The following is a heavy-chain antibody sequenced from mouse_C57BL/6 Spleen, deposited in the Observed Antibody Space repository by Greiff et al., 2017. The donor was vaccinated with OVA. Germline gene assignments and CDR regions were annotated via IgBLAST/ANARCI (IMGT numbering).Heavy chain of an antibody. D-gene: IGHD1-1*01. V-gene: IGHV5-17*01. CDR2: ISSGSITI. CDR3: ARDCYDY. J-gene: IGHJ2*01. Sequence: EVHLVESGGGLVKPGGSLKLSCAASGFTFSDYGMHWVRQAPEKGLEWVAYISSGSITIYYADTVKGRFTIARDNAKNTLFLQMTSRRSEDTAMYYCARDCYDYWGQGTTLTVSS. CDR1: GFTFSDYG.